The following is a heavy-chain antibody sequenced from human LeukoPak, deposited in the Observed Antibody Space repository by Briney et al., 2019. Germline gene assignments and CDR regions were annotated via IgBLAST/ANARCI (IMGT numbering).Heavy chain of an antibody. CDR1: GFTFSRFS. CDR2: IDTDGSTT. J-gene: IGHJ4*02. D-gene: IGHD5-18*01. Sequence: GGSLRLSCAASGFTFSRFSMHWVRQPPRKGRVWVSRIDTDGSTTTYADSVKGQSTIPRANAKNTVYLQINSLRAEYTAVYYWATLNSFGNDYWGQGVLVTVSS. CDR3: ATLNSFGNDY. V-gene: IGHV3-74*01.